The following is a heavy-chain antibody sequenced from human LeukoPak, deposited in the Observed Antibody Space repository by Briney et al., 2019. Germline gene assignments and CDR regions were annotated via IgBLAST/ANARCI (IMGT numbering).Heavy chain of an antibody. D-gene: IGHD5-12*01. CDR1: GFTFSSYP. Sequence: GGSLRVSCAASGFTFSSYPISWVRQAPGKGLELVSDISDSGDRTYCADSVKGRFPVSRDNSKNTLYLQMNSLRAEDTATYYCAKLRYSGYGPGDYWGQGTLVTVSS. CDR3: AKLRYSGYGPGDY. J-gene: IGHJ4*02. V-gene: IGHV3-23*01. CDR2: ISDSGDRT.